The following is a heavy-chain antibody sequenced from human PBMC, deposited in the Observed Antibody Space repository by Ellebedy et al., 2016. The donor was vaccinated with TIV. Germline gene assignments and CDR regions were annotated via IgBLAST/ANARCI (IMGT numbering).Heavy chain of an antibody. D-gene: IGHD6-13*01. CDR3: ARALRSSWYTGIYFDY. CDR1: GYTFTSYG. Sequence: ASVKVSXKASGYTFTSYGISWVRQAPGQGLEWMGWISAYNGNTNYAQKLQGRVTMTTDTSTSTAYMELRSLRSDDTAVYYCARALRSSWYTGIYFDYWGQGTLVTVSS. V-gene: IGHV1-18*01. J-gene: IGHJ4*02. CDR2: ISAYNGNT.